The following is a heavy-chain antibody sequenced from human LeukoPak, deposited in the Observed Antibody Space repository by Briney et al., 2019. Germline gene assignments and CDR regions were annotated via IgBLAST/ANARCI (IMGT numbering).Heavy chain of an antibody. CDR2: IYTSGST. D-gene: IGHD3-22*01. Sequence: SETLSLTCTVSGGSISSGSYYWSWIRQPAGKGLEWIGRIYTSGSTNYNPSLKSRVTISVDTSKNQFSLKLSSVTAADTAVYYCARGLFRYYDSSGYYGGDDYFDYWGQGTLVTVSS. CDR3: ARGLFRYYDSSGYYGGDDYFDY. CDR1: GGSISSGSYY. V-gene: IGHV4-61*02. J-gene: IGHJ4*02.